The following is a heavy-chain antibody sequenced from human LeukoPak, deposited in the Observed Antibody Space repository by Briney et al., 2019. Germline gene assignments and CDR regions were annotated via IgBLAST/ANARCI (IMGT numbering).Heavy chain of an antibody. CDR2: IYYSGST. D-gene: IGHD3-10*01. CDR1: GGSISSYY. CDR3: ARGNNYYGSGGYGWFDP. V-gene: IGHV4-59*01. Sequence: SETLSLTCTVSGGSISSYYWSWIRQPPGKGLEWIGYIYYSGSTNYNPSLKSRVTISVDTSKNQFSLKLSSVTAADTAVYYCARGNNYYGSGGYGWFDPWGQGTLVTVSS. J-gene: IGHJ5*02.